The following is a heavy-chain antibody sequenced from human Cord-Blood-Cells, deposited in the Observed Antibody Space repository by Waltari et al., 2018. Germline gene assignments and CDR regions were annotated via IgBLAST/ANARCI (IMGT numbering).Heavy chain of an antibody. D-gene: IGHD6-13*01. J-gene: IGHJ2*01. CDR3: ARAPYGSSWYWYFDL. Sequence: QVQLVQSGAEVKKPGASVKVSCKASGYTFTSYAMHWVRQAPGQRLEWMGWINAGNGNTKYSQKFQGRVTITRDTSAGTAYMELSSLRSEDTAVYYCARAPYGSSWYWYFDLWGRGTLVTVSS. CDR2: INAGNGNT. CDR1: GYTFTSYA. V-gene: IGHV1-3*01.